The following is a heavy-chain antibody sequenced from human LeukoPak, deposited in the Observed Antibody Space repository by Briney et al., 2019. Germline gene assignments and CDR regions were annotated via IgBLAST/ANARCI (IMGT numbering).Heavy chain of an antibody. CDR1: GFSFSTYA. CDR3: ARDRPTGASRVFVVQ. J-gene: IGHJ4*02. Sequence: GGSLRLSCTASGFSFSTYAMTWVRQAPGKGLEWISSMSSGSRYIYYADSVRGRFTISRDNTKNSLYLLMNNLGAEDTAIYYCARDRPTGASRVFVVQWGQGTPVTVFS. D-gene: IGHD2-15*01. CDR2: MSSGSRYI. V-gene: IGHV3-21*06.